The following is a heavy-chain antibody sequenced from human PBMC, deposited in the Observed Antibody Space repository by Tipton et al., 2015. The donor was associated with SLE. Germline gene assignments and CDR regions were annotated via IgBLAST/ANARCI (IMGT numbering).Heavy chain of an antibody. Sequence: LRLSCAASGFSVNGNYMSWVRQPPGKGLEWIGDVHNSGDVNYNPSLKSRVTMSVDTSNNQLSLEVNFVTAADTAVYYCARGRVDYIEGSYRPSSFDSWGQGTLVTVSS. CDR3: ARGRVDYIEGSYRPSSFDS. V-gene: IGHV4-34*01. D-gene: IGHD3-16*02. CDR1: GFSVNGNY. J-gene: IGHJ4*02. CDR2: VHNSGDV.